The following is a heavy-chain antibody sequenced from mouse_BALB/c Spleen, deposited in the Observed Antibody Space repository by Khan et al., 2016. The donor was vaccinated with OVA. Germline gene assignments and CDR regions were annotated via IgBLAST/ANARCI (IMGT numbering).Heavy chain of an antibody. CDR2: IKYSGST. CDR1: GYSITSDYA. D-gene: IGHD1-1*01. J-gene: IGHJ2*01. CDR3: ARSGTITTVGATDFDY. V-gene: IGHV3-2*02. Sequence: EVQLQESGPGLVKPSQSLSLTCTVTGYSITSDYAWNWIRQFPGNKLEWMGYIKYSGSTSYNPSLKSRISITRDTSKNQVFLQLQSVTTEDTATDYCARSGTITTVGATDFDYGGQGTTLTGSA.